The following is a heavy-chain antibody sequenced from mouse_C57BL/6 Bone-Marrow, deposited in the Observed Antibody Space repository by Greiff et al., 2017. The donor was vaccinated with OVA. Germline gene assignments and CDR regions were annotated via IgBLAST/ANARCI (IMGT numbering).Heavy chain of an antibody. V-gene: IGHV14-2*01. D-gene: IGHD4-1*01. CDR2: IDPEDGET. CDR1: GFNINDYY. CDR3: ARELTGTRWYFDV. J-gene: IGHJ1*03. Sequence: VQLKESGAELVKPGASVKLSCTASGFNINDYYMHWVKQRTEQGLEWIGRIDPEDGETKYAPKFQGKATITADTSSNTAYLQLSSLTSEDTAVYYCARELTGTRWYFDVWGTGTTVTVSS.